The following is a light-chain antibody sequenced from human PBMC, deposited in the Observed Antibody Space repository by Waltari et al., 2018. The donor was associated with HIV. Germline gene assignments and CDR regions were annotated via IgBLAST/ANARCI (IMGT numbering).Light chain of an antibody. J-gene: IGKJ3*01. Sequence: PGERATLSCRASQSVSSYLAWYQQKPGQAPRLLIYDASNRATGIPARFSGSGSGTDFTLTISSLEPEDFAVYYCQQRSNWPPRFTFGPGTKVDI. CDR2: DAS. V-gene: IGKV3-11*01. CDR1: QSVSSY. CDR3: QQRSNWPPRFT.